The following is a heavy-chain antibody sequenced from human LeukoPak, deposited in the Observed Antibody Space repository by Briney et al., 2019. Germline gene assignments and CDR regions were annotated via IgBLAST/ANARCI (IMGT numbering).Heavy chain of an antibody. V-gene: IGHV3-30*18. CDR3: AKDGAAVAGCFDY. D-gene: IGHD6-19*01. CDR1: GFTFSSYG. Sequence: GGSLRLSCAASGFTFSSYGMHWVRQAPGKGLEWVAVISYDGSNKYYADSVKGRFTISRDNSKNTLYLQMNSLRAEDTAVYYCAKDGAAVAGCFDYWGQGTPVTVSS. J-gene: IGHJ4*02. CDR2: ISYDGSNK.